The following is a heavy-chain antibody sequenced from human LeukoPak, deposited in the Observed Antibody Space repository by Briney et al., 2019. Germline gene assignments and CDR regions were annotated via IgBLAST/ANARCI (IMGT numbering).Heavy chain of an antibody. CDR2: INHSGST. Sequence: SETLSLTCAVYGGSFSGYYWSWIRQPPGKGLEWIGEINHSGSTNYNPSLKSRVTISVDTSKNQFSLKLSSVTAADTAVYYCARPYSPKGAYYYYMDVWGKGTTVTVSS. V-gene: IGHV4-34*01. J-gene: IGHJ6*03. CDR1: GGSFSGYY. CDR3: ARPYSPKGAYYYYMDV. D-gene: IGHD4-11*01.